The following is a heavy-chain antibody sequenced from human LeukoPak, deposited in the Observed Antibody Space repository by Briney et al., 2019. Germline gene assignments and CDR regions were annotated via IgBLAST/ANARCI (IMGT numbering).Heavy chain of an antibody. CDR2: IIPIFGTA. CDR3: ARVGGWGRGSRLGLYYYYYMDV. CDR1: GGTFSSYA. Sequence: SVEVSCKASGGTFSSYAISWVRQAPGQGLEWMGGIIPIFGTANYAQKFQGRVTITADESTSTAYMELSSLRSEDTAVYYCARVGGWGRGSRLGLYYYYYMDVWGKGTTVTVSS. V-gene: IGHV1-69*01. J-gene: IGHJ6*03. D-gene: IGHD1-26*01.